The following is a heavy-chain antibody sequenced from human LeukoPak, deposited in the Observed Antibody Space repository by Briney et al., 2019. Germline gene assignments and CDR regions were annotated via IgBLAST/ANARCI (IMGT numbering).Heavy chain of an antibody. V-gene: IGHV6-1*01. J-gene: IGHJ4*02. Sequence: SQTLSLTCAICGDSVSSSSGAWNWIRQSPSRGLEWLGRAYYRSQWYNDYAFSVKGRIAINADTSKNHFSLQLNSLTPEDTAVYYCAREEAGTYGFQYWGQGTPVTVSS. CDR1: GDSVSSSSGA. CDR3: AREEAGTYGFQY. D-gene: IGHD3-10*01. CDR2: AYYRSQWYN.